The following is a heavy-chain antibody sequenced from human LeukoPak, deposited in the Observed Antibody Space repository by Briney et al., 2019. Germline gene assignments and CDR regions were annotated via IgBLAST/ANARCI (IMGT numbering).Heavy chain of an antibody. CDR1: GFTVSSNY. CDR3: AKASPITIFGVVNLFDY. CDR2: IYSGGST. V-gene: IGHV3-53*01. Sequence: PGGSLRLSCAASGFTVSSNYISWVRQAPGKGLEWVSVIYSGGSTNYADSVRARFTISRDNSKNTVYLQMNSLRAEDTAVYYCAKASPITIFGVVNLFDYWGQGTLVTASS. J-gene: IGHJ4*02. D-gene: IGHD3-3*01.